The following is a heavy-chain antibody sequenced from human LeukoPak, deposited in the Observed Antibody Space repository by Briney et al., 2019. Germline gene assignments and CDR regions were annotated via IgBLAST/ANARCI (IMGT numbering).Heavy chain of an antibody. V-gene: IGHV3-15*01. CDR1: GFTFGDAW. CDR3: TTDIVPRWPFDY. CDR2: IKSKTDGGTT. D-gene: IGHD2-2*01. J-gene: IGHJ4*02. Sequence: GGSLRLSCAASGFTFGDAWMSWVRQAPGKGLEWVGRIKSKTDGGTTDYAAPVKGRFTISRDHSKNTLYLQMNSLKTEDTAVYYCTTDIVPRWPFDYWGQGTLVTVSS.